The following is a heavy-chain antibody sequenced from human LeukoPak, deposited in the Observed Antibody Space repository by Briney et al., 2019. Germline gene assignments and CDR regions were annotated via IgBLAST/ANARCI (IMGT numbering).Heavy chain of an antibody. D-gene: IGHD2-2*01. V-gene: IGHV4-31*03. Sequence: SETLSLTCTVSGGAISSGGYYWSWIRQHPGKGLEWIGYIYYSGSTYYNPSLKSRVTISVDTSKNQFSLKLSSVTAADTAVYYCAGADIVVVPAATRTYGMDVWGQGTTVTVSS. J-gene: IGHJ6*02. CDR2: IYYSGST. CDR3: AGADIVVVPAATRTYGMDV. CDR1: GGAISSGGYY.